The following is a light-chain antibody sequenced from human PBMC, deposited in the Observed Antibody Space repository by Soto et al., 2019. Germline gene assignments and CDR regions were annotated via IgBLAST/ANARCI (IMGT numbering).Light chain of an antibody. J-gene: IGKJ1*01. Sequence: DVVMTQSPLSLHVTLGQPASISCRSSQSPAYSDGNTYLNWLQQRPGQSPRRLIYKVSYRGSGVPDRFSGSGSGTDFTLKISRVEAEDVGVYYCMQGTHWPTTFGQGTKVDIK. CDR1: QSPAYSDGNTY. V-gene: IGKV2-30*01. CDR2: KVS. CDR3: MQGTHWPTT.